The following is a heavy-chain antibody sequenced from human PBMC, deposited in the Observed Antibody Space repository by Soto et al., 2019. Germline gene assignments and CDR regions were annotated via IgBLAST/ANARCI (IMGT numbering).Heavy chain of an antibody. D-gene: IGHD2-2*01. V-gene: IGHV3-53*02. CDR3: ARKPPSAIQGWAFGMDV. CDR2: TFSGGTT. Sequence: EVQLVETGGSVIQSGGSLRLSCAASGFTVADNYMIWVRQPPGKGLEWGSTTFSGGTTQYVSSVKGRFTVSRDISKNTLYLQMNNLRAEDTALYYCARKPPSAIQGWAFGMDVWGQGTTVSVSS. CDR1: GFTVADNY. J-gene: IGHJ6*02.